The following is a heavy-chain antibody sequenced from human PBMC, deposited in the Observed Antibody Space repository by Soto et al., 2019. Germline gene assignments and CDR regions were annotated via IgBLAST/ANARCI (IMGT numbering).Heavy chain of an antibody. CDR1: GFTFNTYV. CDR3: AKTLRGGRLQSPCDY. Sequence: EVQLLESGGGLVQPGGSLRLSCAASGFTFNTYVINWVRQAPGKGLEWVAGIRGSGGSTYFSASVKGRFTISRDNSQNTVYLQMNNLRAEDTALYYCAKTLRGGRLQSPCDYWGRGTLVTVSS. D-gene: IGHD6-25*01. V-gene: IGHV3-23*01. J-gene: IGHJ4*02. CDR2: IRGSGGST.